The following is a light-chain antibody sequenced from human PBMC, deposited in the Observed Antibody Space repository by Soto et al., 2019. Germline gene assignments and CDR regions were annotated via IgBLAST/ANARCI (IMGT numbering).Light chain of an antibody. Sequence: EIVTTQSPATLSVSPGERVTLSCMASQSVSTRLAWYQHKPGQSPRLLISGATTGATGIPPRFSASGSGTDFTLTVNSLQSEDIAVYYCQQYHNWPVTFGGGTKVDIK. CDR2: GAT. CDR3: QQYHNWPVT. J-gene: IGKJ4*01. CDR1: QSVSTR. V-gene: IGKV3-15*01.